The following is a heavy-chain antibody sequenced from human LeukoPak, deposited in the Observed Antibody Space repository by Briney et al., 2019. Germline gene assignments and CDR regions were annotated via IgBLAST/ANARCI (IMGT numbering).Heavy chain of an antibody. D-gene: IGHD3-22*01. V-gene: IGHV3-48*03. J-gene: IGHJ4*02. CDR3: ARDYDSSGYYDPH. CDR2: ISSSGSTI. Sequence: GGSLRLSCAASGFTFSSYEMNWIRQAPGKGLEWVSYISSSGSTIYYADSVKGRFTIFRDNAKNSLYLQMNSLRAEDTAVYYCARDYDSSGYYDPHWGQGTLVTVSS. CDR1: GFTFSSYE.